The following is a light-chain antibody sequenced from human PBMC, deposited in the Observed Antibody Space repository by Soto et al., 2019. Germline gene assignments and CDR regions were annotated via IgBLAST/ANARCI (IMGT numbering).Light chain of an antibody. Sequence: QPVLTQSPSASASLGASVKLTCTLSSGYNNYAIAWHQQQPEKGPRYLMKLNSDGSHSKGDGIPDRFSGSSSGAERYLTISSLQSEDEADYYCQTWGTGTWVFGGGTQLTVL. J-gene: IGLJ3*02. CDR1: SGYNNYA. CDR2: LNSDGSH. V-gene: IGLV4-69*01. CDR3: QTWGTGTWV.